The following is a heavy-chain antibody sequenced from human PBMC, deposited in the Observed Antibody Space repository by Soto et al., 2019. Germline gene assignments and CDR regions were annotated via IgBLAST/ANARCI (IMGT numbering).Heavy chain of an antibody. CDR2: IYYSGST. CDR3: ERGQRYKLLFFYFDY. V-gene: IGHV4-59*01. D-gene: IGHD2-2*01. CDR1: GGSISSYY. J-gene: IGHJ4*02. Sequence: PSETLSLTCTVSGGSISSYYWSWIRQPPGKGLEWIGYIYYSGSTKYNPSLKSRVTISVDTSKNQFSLKLSSVTAADTAVYYCERGQRYKLLFFYFDYWGQGTLVTVSS.